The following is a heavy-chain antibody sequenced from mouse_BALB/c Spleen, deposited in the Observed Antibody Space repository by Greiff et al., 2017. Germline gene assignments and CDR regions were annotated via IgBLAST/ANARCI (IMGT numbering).Heavy chain of an antibody. Sequence: QVQLQQPGAELVKPGASVKLSCKASGYTFTSYWMHWVKQRPGQGLEWIGEINPSNGRTNYNEKFKSKATLTVDKSSSTAYMQLSSLTSEDSAVYYCARSTKITTKAMDYGGQGTSVTGPS. V-gene: IGHV1S81*02. CDR1: GYTFTSYW. D-gene: IGHD2-4*01. CDR2: INPSNGRT. J-gene: IGHJ4*01. CDR3: ARSTKITTKAMDY.